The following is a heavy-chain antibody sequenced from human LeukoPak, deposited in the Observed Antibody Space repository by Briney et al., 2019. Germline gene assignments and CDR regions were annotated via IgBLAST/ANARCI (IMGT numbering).Heavy chain of an antibody. Sequence: SETLSLTCAVYGGSFSGYYWSWIRQPPGKGLEWIGEINHSGSTNCNPSLKSRVTISVDTSKNQFSLKLSSVTAADTAVYYCAREVVSLDYYYYYMDVWGKGTTVTVSS. J-gene: IGHJ6*03. CDR1: GGSFSGYY. CDR2: INHSGST. D-gene: IGHD2-2*01. V-gene: IGHV4-34*01. CDR3: AREVVSLDYYYYYMDV.